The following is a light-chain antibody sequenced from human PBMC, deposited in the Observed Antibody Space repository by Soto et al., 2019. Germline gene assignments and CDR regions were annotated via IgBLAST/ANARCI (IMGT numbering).Light chain of an antibody. Sequence: EIVFTQSPGTLSLSRGERATLSCRASQSVGTNYIAWYQQKHGQSPRLLIYRASIRATGIPDRFSGSWSGTEFTLNIDRLQPEGVAIYFCQQYRPSLPWTFGQGTRVELK. J-gene: IGKJ1*01. CDR1: QSVGTNY. V-gene: IGKV3-20*01. CDR3: QQYRPSLPWT. CDR2: RAS.